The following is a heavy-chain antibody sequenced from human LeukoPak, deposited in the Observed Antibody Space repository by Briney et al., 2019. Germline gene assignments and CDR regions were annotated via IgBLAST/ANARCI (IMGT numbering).Heavy chain of an antibody. J-gene: IGHJ6*02. CDR2: ISYDGSNI. Sequence: GGSLRLSCAASGFTFSSYGMHWVRQAPGKGLEWVAVISYDGSNIYYADSVKGRFTMSRDNSKNTLYLQMNSLRAEDTAVYYCAKEYSSSPHGMDVWGQGTTVTVSS. V-gene: IGHV3-30*18. CDR1: GFTFSSYG. CDR3: AKEYSSSPHGMDV. D-gene: IGHD6-13*01.